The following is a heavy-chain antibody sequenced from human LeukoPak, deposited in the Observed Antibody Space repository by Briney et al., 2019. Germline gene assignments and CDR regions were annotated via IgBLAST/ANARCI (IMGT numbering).Heavy chain of an antibody. CDR1: GFTFDTYS. V-gene: IGHV3-48*02. J-gene: IGHJ1*01. D-gene: IGHD6-19*01. Sequence: GGSLRLSCAASGFTFDTYSMNWVRQAPGKGLEWVSYISSGGSTIYYADSVRGRFTISRDNAKNSLYLQMDSLRDEDTAVYYCARGQQWLDTWFQHWGQGTLVTVSS. CDR3: ARGQQWLDTWFQH. CDR2: ISSGGSTI.